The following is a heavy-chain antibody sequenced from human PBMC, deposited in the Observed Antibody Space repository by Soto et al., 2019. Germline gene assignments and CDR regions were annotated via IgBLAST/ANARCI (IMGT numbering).Heavy chain of an antibody. CDR2: INHDGSDK. V-gene: IGHV3-7*03. D-gene: IGHD6-19*01. CDR1: GFTFNSYW. CDR3: TTLSWDASDWH. Sequence: EVQVMESWGGFVQPGGSLRLSCVTSGFTFNSYWMSWVRQTPGQGLECVARINHDGSDKNYVDSVKGRFTISRDNAKNSLFLQMNSPRADDTAVYYCTTLSWDASDWHWGLGALVTVSS. J-gene: IGHJ4*02.